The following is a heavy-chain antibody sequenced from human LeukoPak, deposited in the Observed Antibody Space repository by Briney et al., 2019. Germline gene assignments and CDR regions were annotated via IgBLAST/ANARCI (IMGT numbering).Heavy chain of an antibody. CDR3: ARRSSTTQEYYYYYGMDV. CDR2: ISSSSSYI. V-gene: IGHV3-21*01. CDR1: GFTFSSYS. J-gene: IGHJ6*02. D-gene: IGHD2-2*01. Sequence: GGSLRLSCAASGFTFSSYSMNWVRQAPGKGLEWVSSISSSSSYIYYADSVKGRFTISRDNAKNSLYLQMNSLRAEDTAVYYCARRSSTTQEYYYYYGMDVWGQGTTVTVSS.